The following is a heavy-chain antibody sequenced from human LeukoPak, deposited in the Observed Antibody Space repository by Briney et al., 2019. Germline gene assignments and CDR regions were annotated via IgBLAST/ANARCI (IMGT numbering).Heavy chain of an antibody. D-gene: IGHD2-2*01. CDR1: GYTFTSYY. V-gene: IGHV1-46*01. CDR2: INPSGGST. Sequence: GASVKVSRKASGYTFTSYYMHWVRQAPGQGLEWMGIINPSGGSTSYAQKFQGRVTMTRDMSTSTVYVELSSLRSEDTAVYYCARDGCSSTSCLSGPTTHNWFDPWGQGTLVTVSS. CDR3: ARDGCSSTSCLSGPTTHNWFDP. J-gene: IGHJ5*02.